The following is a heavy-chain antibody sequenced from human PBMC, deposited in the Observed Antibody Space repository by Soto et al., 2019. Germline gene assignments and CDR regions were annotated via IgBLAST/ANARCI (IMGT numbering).Heavy chain of an antibody. CDR1: GGIFNRYS. V-gene: IGHV1-69*02. CDR2: IIPLFGIT. Sequence: QVQLVQSGAEVKKPGSSVKVSCKASGGIFNRYSVSWVRQAPGQGLEWMGRIIPLFGITNYAQKFQGGVMITADKSTNTAYMEVNGLRSEDTALYYCATFYGGDCTTTTCYGDFDYWGQGTLVTVTS. J-gene: IGHJ4*02. D-gene: IGHD2-2*01. CDR3: ATFYGGDCTTTTCYGDFDY.